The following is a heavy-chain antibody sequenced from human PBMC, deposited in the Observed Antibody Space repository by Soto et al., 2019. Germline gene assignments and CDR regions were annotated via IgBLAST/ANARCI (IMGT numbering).Heavy chain of an antibody. V-gene: IGHV1-8*02. J-gene: IGHJ4*02. Sequence: VSCKASGYTFTGYYMHWVRQAPGQGLEWMGWVTPNSTNTGYAQKFEGRVTMTRNTSTSTAYMELSSLTSEDTAIYYCARGAAGFDFWGQGTLVPVSS. D-gene: IGHD2-15*01. CDR2: VTPNSTNT. CDR1: GYTFTGYY. CDR3: ARGAAGFDF.